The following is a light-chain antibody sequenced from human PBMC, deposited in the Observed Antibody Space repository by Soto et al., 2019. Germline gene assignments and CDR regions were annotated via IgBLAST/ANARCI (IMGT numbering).Light chain of an antibody. V-gene: IGLV4-69*01. CDR2: VKSDGSH. J-gene: IGLJ3*02. CDR3: QTWGTGIWV. CDR1: SGHSSYA. Sequence: QLVLTQSPSASASLGASVKLTCTLSSGHSSYAIAWHQQQPDKCPRYLMKVKSDGSHSKGDGIPDRFSGSSSGAERYLTISSLPSEDEADYYCQTWGTGIWVFGGGTKLTVL.